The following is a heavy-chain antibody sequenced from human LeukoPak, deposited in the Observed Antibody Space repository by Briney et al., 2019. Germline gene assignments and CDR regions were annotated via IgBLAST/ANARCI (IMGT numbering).Heavy chain of an antibody. V-gene: IGHV4-59*01. CDR1: GGSIRSYY. J-gene: IGHJ5*02. Sequence: SETLSLTCTVSGGSIRSYYWSWIRQPPGKGLEWIGFIYYSGSTNYSPSLKSRVTISVDTSKNQFSLKLSSVTAADTAVYYCARSYYDFWSALDPWGQGTLVTVSS. CDR3: ARSYYDFWSALDP. D-gene: IGHD3-3*01. CDR2: IYYSGST.